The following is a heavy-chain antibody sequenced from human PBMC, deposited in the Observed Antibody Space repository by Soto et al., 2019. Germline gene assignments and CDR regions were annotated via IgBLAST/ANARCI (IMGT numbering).Heavy chain of an antibody. CDR3: AKDGPMVRGVITESFDY. D-gene: IGHD3-10*01. CDR1: GFTFSSYW. V-gene: IGHV3-7*03. Sequence: GSLRLSCAASGFTFSSYWMSWVRQAPGKGLEWVANIKQDGSEKYYVDSVKGRFTISRDNSKNSLYLQMNSLRAEDTAVYFCAKDGPMVRGVITESFDYWGQGALVTVSS. CDR2: IKQDGSEK. J-gene: IGHJ4*02.